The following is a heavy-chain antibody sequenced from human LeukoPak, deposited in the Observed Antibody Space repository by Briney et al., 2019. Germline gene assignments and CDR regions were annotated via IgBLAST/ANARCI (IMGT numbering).Heavy chain of an antibody. CDR2: INHSGST. CDR1: GGSFSDYY. V-gene: IGHV4-34*01. D-gene: IGHD3-10*01. Sequence: SETLSLTCAAYGGSFSDYYWSWIRQTPGKGLEWIGEINHSGSTNYNPSLKSRVTISIDTSKNQFSLKLSSVTAADTAVYYCARDFIIRGVIRGLWFDPWGQGTLVTVSS. CDR3: ARDFIIRGVIRGLWFDP. J-gene: IGHJ5*02.